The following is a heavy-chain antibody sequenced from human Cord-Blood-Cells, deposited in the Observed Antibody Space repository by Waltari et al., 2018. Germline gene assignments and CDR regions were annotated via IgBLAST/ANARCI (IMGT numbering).Heavy chain of an antibody. J-gene: IGHJ6*02. Sequence: EVQLVESGGGLVQPGRSLRLSCAASGFTFDDYALTWVRQAPGKGLEWVSGISWNSGSIGYADSVKGRFTISRDNAKNSLYLQMNSLRAEDTALYYCAKDKADYYYGMDVWGQGTTVTVSS. CDR1: GFTFDDYA. CDR3: AKDKADYYYGMDV. D-gene: IGHD6-13*01. CDR2: ISWNSGSI. V-gene: IGHV3-9*01.